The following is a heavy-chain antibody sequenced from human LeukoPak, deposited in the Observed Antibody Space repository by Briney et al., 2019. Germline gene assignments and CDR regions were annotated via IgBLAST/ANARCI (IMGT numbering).Heavy chain of an antibody. V-gene: IGHV4-39*01. Sequence: PSETLSLTCTVSGGSISSSSYYWGWIRQPPGKGLEWIGSIYYSGSTYYNPSLKSRVTISVDTSKNQFSLKLSSVTAADTAVYYCARFRGGSSWSKVNWFDPWGQGTLVTVSS. CDR1: GGSISSSSYY. CDR3: ARFRGGSSWSKVNWFDP. CDR2: IYYSGST. J-gene: IGHJ5*02. D-gene: IGHD6-13*01.